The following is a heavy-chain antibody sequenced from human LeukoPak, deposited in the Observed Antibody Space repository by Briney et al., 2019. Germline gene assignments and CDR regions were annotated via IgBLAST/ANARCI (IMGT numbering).Heavy chain of an antibody. V-gene: IGHV3-21*04. Sequence: GGSLRLSCVVSGFTVRSNYMIWVRQAPGKGLEWVSSISDDSKYIYYADSVKGRFTISRDNAKNSLYLQMNSLRAEDTALYYCAKSKGGTVTPYFDYWGQGTLVTVSS. D-gene: IGHD4-17*01. J-gene: IGHJ4*02. CDR3: AKSKGGTVTPYFDY. CDR2: ISDDSKYI. CDR1: GFTVRSNY.